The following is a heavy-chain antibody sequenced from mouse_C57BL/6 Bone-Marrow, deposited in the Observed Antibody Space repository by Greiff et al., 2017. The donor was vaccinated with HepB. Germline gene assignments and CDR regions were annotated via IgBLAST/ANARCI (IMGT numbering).Heavy chain of an antibody. J-gene: IGHJ3*01. D-gene: IGHD1-1*01. CDR2: ISYDGSN. V-gene: IGHV3-6*01. CDR1: GYSITSGYY. CDR3: VWGYYGGGFAY. Sequence: EVKLQESGPGLVKPSQSLSLTCSVTGYSITSGYYWNWIRQFPGNKLEWMGYISYDGSNNYNPSLKNRISITRDTSKNQFFLKLNSVTTEDTATYYCVWGYYGGGFAYWGQGTLVTVSA.